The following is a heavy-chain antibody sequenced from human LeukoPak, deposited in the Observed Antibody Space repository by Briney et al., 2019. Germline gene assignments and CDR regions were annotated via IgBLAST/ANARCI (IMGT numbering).Heavy chain of an antibody. Sequence: PGGSLRLSCAASGVPFNIYAMSWGRQAPGKGLGWLSLISGSGGSTSYADSVKGRFTISKDNSKSTLYLQMNSLRAEDTALYYCAKIAYCGGGCLSTIDRWGQGTLVTVSS. CDR2: ISGSGGST. CDR3: AKIAYCGGGCLSTIDR. J-gene: IGHJ5*02. CDR1: GVPFNIYA. V-gene: IGHV3-23*01. D-gene: IGHD2-21*02.